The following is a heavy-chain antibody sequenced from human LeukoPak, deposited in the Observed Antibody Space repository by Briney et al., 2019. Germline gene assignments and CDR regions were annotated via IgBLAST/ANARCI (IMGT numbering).Heavy chain of an antibody. CDR2: IKQDGSEK. D-gene: IGHD6-19*01. V-gene: IGHV3-7*01. CDR3: ARDIAVAVADALDI. CDR1: GFTFSSYW. Sequence: GGSLRLSCAASGFTFSSYWMSWVRQAPGKGLEWVANIKQDGSEKYYVDSVKGRFTISRDNAKNSLYLQMNSLRAEDTAVYYCARDIAVAVADALDIWGQGTMVTVSS. J-gene: IGHJ3*02.